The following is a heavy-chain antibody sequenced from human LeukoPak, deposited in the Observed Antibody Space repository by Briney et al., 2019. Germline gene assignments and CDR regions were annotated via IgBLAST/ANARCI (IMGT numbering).Heavy chain of an antibody. V-gene: IGHV4-38-2*01. CDR2: IYHSGST. D-gene: IGHD3-3*01. J-gene: IGHJ5*02. Sequence: PSETLSLTCAVSGYSISSGYYWGWIRQPPGKGLEWIGSIYHSGSTYYNPSLKSRVTISVDTSKDQFSLKLSSVTAADTAVYYCARARLTIFGVAPGGTWFDPWGQGTLVTVSS. CDR3: ARARLTIFGVAPGGTWFDP. CDR1: GYSISSGYY.